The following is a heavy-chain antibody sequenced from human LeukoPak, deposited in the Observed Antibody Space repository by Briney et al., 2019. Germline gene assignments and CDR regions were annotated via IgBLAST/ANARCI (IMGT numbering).Heavy chain of an antibody. CDR3: ARSYSYAFDY. CDR2: INPNTGGT. D-gene: IGHD5-24*01. Sequence: GASVKVSCKASGYTFTVFSMYWVRQAPGQGLEWMGRINPNTGGTNFAQKFQGRVTMTRDTSINTVYMELSSLRSDDTAVYYCARSYSYAFDYWGQGTLVSVSS. J-gene: IGHJ4*02. CDR1: GYTFTVFS. V-gene: IGHV1-2*06.